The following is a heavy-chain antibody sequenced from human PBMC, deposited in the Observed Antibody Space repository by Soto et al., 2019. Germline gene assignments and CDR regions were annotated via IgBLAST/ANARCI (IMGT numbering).Heavy chain of an antibody. D-gene: IGHD6-13*01. CDR3: AKEGPGTPFDY. V-gene: IGHV3-7*01. J-gene: IGHJ4*02. CDR1: GFTFSSYT. Sequence: PGGSLRLSCAASGFTFSSYTMSWVRQAPGKGLEWVSNINGDGSERYHVDSVKGRFTISRDNAKNSLYLQMNSLSAEDTAVYYCAKEGPGTPFDYWGQGALVIVSS. CDR2: INGDGSER.